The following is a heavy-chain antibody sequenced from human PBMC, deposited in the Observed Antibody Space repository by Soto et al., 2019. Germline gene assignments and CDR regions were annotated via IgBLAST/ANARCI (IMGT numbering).Heavy chain of an antibody. D-gene: IGHD2-21*01. CDR1: GFTFSSSA. CDR2: ISSDGGNT. V-gene: IGHV3-64*01. J-gene: IGHJ3*02. CDR3: ARRRDVWYAFDI. Sequence: EVQLVESGGDLVQPGGSLRLSCAASGFTFSSSAMHWVRQAPGKGLEYVSSISSDGGNTYYANSVKGRFTISGDNSKNILYLQMGSLRAEDMAVYYCARRRDVWYAFDIWVQGTMVTVSS.